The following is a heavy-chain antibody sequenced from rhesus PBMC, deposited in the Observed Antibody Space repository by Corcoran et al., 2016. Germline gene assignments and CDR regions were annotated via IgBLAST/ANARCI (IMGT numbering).Heavy chain of an antibody. CDR1: GYTFSIYA. CDR2: IIPLVGIT. J-gene: IGHJ4*01. Sequence: QVQLVQSGAEVKKPGASVKLSCKASGYTFSIYATSWVRKGPGKGLAWTGGIIPLVGITNHAQKIQGRVTIAAETSTSTAYMELSSLRSEDTAVYYCAREEYSGSYFDYWGQGVLVTVSS. CDR3: AREEYSGSYFDY. D-gene: IGHD1-44*01. V-gene: IGHV1-151*01.